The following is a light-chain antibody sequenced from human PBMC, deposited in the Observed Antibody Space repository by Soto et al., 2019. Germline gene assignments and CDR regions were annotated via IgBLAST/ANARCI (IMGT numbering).Light chain of an antibody. J-gene: IGKJ2*01. V-gene: IGKV4-1*01. CDR1: RTLFYPSNNKTY. Sequence: DIVMTQSPDSLAVSLGERATINCKSNRTLFYPSNNKTYLAWYQQKAGQPPKLLIYWASMRESGVPDRFSGSGFGTDFTLTIRSLQAEDVAIFYCQQYYNTPYTFGQGTKLEIK. CDR2: WAS. CDR3: QQYYNTPYT.